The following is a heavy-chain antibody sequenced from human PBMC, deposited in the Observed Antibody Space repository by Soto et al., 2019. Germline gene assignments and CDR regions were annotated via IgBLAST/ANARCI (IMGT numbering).Heavy chain of an antibody. J-gene: IGHJ4*02. V-gene: IGHV3-11*01. CDR2: ISSSGSTI. D-gene: IGHD3-22*01. CDR1: GLTFSDYY. Sequence: GGSLRLSCAASGLTFSDYYMSWIRQAPGKGLEWVSYISSSGSTIYYADSVKGRFTISRDNAKNSLYLQMNSLRAEDTAVYYCASEENSGYPDYWGQGTLVTVSS. CDR3: ASEENSGYPDY.